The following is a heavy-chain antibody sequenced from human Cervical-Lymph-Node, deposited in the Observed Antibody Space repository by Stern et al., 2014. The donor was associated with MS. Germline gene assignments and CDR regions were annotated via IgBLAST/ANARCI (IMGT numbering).Heavy chain of an antibody. V-gene: IGHV3-30*03. CDR2: ISYDGNHK. Sequence: VQLVESGGAVVQPGRSLRLSCAASGFTFSSYGMHWVRQAPGKGLEWVTVISYDGNHKYYAASVKGRFTISRDNSKNTLHLQMNSVTPDDTAIYYCARDYEDTSMLFDRWGQGTLVTVSS. D-gene: IGHD3/OR15-3a*01. J-gene: IGHJ4*02. CDR1: GFTFSSYG. CDR3: ARDYEDTSMLFDR.